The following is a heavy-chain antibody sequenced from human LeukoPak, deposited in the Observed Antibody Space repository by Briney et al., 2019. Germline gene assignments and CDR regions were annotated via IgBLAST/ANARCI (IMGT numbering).Heavy chain of an antibody. CDR3: AKHYYYDSSGYRYYYYYMDV. D-gene: IGHD3-22*01. CDR2: ISGSGGST. V-gene: IGHV3-23*01. Sequence: PGGSLRLSCAASGFTFSSYAMSWVRQAPGKGLEWVSAISGSGGSTYYADSVKGRFTISRDNSKNTLYLQMNSLRAEDTAVYYCAKHYYYDSSGYRYYYYYMDVWGKGTTVTVSS. CDR1: GFTFSSYA. J-gene: IGHJ6*03.